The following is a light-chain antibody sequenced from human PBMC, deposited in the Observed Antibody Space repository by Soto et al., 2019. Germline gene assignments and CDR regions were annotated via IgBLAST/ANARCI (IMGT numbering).Light chain of an antibody. CDR3: QKYNSAPPGRFT. V-gene: IGKV1-27*01. CDR2: AAS. J-gene: IGKJ3*01. Sequence: DIQMTQSPSSLSASVGDRVTITYRASQGISNYLAWYQQKPGKVPKLLIYAASTLQSGVPSRFSGSGSGTDFTLTISSLQPEDVATYYCQKYNSAPPGRFTFGPGTKVDIK. CDR1: QGISNY.